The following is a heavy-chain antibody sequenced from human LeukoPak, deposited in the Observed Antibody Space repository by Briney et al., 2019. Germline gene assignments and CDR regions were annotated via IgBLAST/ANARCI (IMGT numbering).Heavy chain of an antibody. J-gene: IGHJ4*02. D-gene: IGHD1-7*01. Sequence: GASLRLYRAASGFTFSNYAMNWVRQAPGKGLEWVSGITGGGDVTYYTDSVKGRFTISRDNSNNTLYLQMNSLRVEDTAVYYCAKGLGWNSRRSWANYFDFWGQGTLVTVSS. CDR3: AKGLGWNSRRSWANYFDF. CDR1: GFTFSNYA. V-gene: IGHV3-23*01. CDR2: ITGGGDVT.